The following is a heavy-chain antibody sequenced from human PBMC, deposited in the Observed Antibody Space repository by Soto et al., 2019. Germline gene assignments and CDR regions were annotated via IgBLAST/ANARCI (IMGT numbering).Heavy chain of an antibody. CDR3: ASAFHREPYYYGMDV. Sequence: QVQLQQWGAGLLKPSETLSLTCAVYGGSFSGYYWSWIRQPPGKGLEWIGEINHSGSINYNPSLKSRVTISVDKSKNQFSLKLSSVTAADTAVYYCASAFHREPYYYGMDVWGQGTTVTVSS. V-gene: IGHV4-34*01. CDR1: GGSFSGYY. CDR2: INHSGSI. J-gene: IGHJ6*02.